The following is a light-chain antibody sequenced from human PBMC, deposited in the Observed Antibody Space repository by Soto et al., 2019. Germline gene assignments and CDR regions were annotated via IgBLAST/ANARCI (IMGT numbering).Light chain of an antibody. CDR2: DAS. CDR3: QLSQQRSSWPPIA. V-gene: IGKV3-11*01. J-gene: IGKJ5*01. CDR1: ERISHS. Sequence: IVLTQSPATLSLSPGNRVTLSCRANERISHSLAWYQQKPGQAPRILIYDASFRATGIPERFSGSGSGTDFTLSISSLEPEDFAVYYCQLSQQRSSWPPIAFGQGTRLEIK.